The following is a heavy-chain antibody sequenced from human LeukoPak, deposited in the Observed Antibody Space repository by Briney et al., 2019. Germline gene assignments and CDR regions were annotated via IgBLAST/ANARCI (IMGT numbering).Heavy chain of an antibody. CDR2: STGSGGTT. D-gene: IGHD4-17*01. CDR3: AKLQSDGLRTYYSMDV. V-gene: IGHV3-23*01. J-gene: IGHJ6*02. CDR1: GFTFSSYA. Sequence: TGGSLRLSCAASGFTFSSYAMTWVRQAPGKGLEWVSASTGSGGTTYYADSVMGRFTISRDNSKNTLYLQMNSLRAEDTAVYYCAKLQSDGLRTYYSMDVWGQGTTVTVSS.